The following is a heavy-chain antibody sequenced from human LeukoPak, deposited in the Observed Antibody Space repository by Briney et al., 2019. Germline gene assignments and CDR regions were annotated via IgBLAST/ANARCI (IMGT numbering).Heavy chain of an antibody. Sequence: GSSVKVSCKASGYTFTSYYINWVRQAAGQGRDWMGWMNPNSGNTGYAQKFQGRSTMIRNTSISTAYMEMSSLRSEDTAVYYCARVWPGGHDAFNIWGQGTMVTVSS. V-gene: IGHV1-8*01. J-gene: IGHJ3*02. D-gene: IGHD3-10*01. CDR2: MNPNSGNT. CDR1: GYTFTSYY. CDR3: ARVWPGGHDAFNI.